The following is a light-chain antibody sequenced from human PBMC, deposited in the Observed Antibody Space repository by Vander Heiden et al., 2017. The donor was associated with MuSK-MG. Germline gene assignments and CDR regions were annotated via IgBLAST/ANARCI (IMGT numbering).Light chain of an antibody. Sequence: DIVMTQSPDSLAVSLGERATINCKSSQSVLYSSNNKNYLAWYQQKPGQPPKLLIYWASTREYGVPDRFSGSGSGTDFTLTISSLQAEDVAVYYWQQDYSTHTFGQGTLLEIK. V-gene: IGKV4-1*01. CDR2: WAS. CDR1: QSVLYSSNNKNY. CDR3: QQDYSTHT. J-gene: IGKJ5*01.